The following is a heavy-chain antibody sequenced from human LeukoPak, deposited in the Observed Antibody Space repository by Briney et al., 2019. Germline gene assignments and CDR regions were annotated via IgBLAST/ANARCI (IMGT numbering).Heavy chain of an antibody. CDR3: ARDRSGTYYNWFDP. D-gene: IGHD1-26*01. J-gene: IGHJ5*02. Sequence: ASVKVSRKASGYTFTGYYVHWVRQAPGQGLEWMGWINPNSGGTNYAQKFQDRVTMTRDTSISTAYMELSRLRSDDTAVYYCARDRSGTYYNWFDPWGQGTLVTVSS. V-gene: IGHV1-2*02. CDR1: GYTFTGYY. CDR2: INPNSGGT.